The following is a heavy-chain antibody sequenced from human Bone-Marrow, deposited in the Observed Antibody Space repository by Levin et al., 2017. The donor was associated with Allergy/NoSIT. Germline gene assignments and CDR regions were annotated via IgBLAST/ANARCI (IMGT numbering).Heavy chain of an antibody. CDR2: INTGNGNT. CDR3: AREGGYRIGYDY. Sequence: GESLKISCKTSGYTFTNFPIHWVRQAPGQRPEWMGWINTGNGNTKYSQKFQGRVTITRDTSASTAYMELSSLRSEDTAVYSCAREGGYRIGYDYWGQGTPVTVSS. CDR1: GYTFTNFP. J-gene: IGHJ4*02. V-gene: IGHV1-3*04. D-gene: IGHD5-18*01.